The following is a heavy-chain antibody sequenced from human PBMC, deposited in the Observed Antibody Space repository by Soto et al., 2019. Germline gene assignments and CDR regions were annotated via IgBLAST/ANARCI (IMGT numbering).Heavy chain of an antibody. J-gene: IGHJ4*02. CDR1: GSTFSNYG. Sequence: QVQLVESGGGVVQPGTSLRLSCAASGSTFSNYGMHWVRQAPGKGLEWVAVVWYDGTTKFYPDSVKGRFTISRDNSNNTLYLPVNSLRVEESAVYDCATVDNYYGSVFWGQGTLVTVSS. CDR3: ATVDNYYGSVF. CDR2: VWYDGTTK. D-gene: IGHD3-10*01. V-gene: IGHV3-33*03.